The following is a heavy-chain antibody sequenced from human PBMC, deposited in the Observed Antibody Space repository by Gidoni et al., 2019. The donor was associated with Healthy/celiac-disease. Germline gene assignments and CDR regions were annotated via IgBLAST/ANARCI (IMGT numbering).Heavy chain of an antibody. D-gene: IGHD3-22*01. Sequence: EVQLLESGGGLVQPGGSLRLPCAASGFTLSSYDMSWVRQAPGKGLEWVSAISGSGGSTYSADSVKDRFTISRDNSKNTLYLQMNSLRAEDTTVYYCAKGGGTVYYDSSGYYYYFDYWGQGTLVTVSS. CDR2: ISGSGGST. CDR1: GFTLSSYD. J-gene: IGHJ4*02. V-gene: IGHV3-23*01. CDR3: AKGGGTVYYDSSGYYYYFDY.